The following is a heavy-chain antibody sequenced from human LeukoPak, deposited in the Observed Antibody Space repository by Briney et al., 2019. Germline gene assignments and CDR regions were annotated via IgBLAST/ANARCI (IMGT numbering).Heavy chain of an antibody. CDR2: ISSSSSYI. Sequence: PGGSLRLSCAASGFTFSSYSMNWVRQAPGKGLEWISSISSSSSYIYYADSVKGRFTISRDNAKNSLYLQMNSLKAVDTAVYYCARRGIAEAGTGALDYWHRGRIVIVSS. V-gene: IGHV3-21*01. J-gene: IGHJ4*02. CDR1: GFTFSSYS. D-gene: IGHD6-19*01. CDR3: ARRGIAEAGTGALDY.